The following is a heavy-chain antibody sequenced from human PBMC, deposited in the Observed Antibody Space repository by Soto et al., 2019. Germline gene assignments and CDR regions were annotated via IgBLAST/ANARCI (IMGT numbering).Heavy chain of an antibody. V-gene: IGHV3-33*01. CDR1: GFTFSSYG. Sequence: QVQLVESGGGVVQPGRSLRLSCAASGFTFSSYGMHWVRQAPGKGLEWVAVIWYDGSNKYYADSVKGRFTISRDNSKNTLYLQMNSVRAEDTAVYYCARVYYYGSGRPGNRYYYYMDVWGKGTTVTVSS. J-gene: IGHJ6*03. CDR3: ARVYYYGSGRPGNRYYYYMDV. D-gene: IGHD3-10*01. CDR2: IWYDGSNK.